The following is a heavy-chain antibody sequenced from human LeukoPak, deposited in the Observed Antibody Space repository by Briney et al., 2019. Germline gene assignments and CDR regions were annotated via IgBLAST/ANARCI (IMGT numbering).Heavy chain of an antibody. Sequence: GGSLRLSCAASGFTFSSYWMSWVRQAPGKGLEWVANIKQDGSEKYYVDSVKGRFTISRDNAKNSLYLQMNSLRAEDTAVYYCARLLVYNSGGEAFDYWGPGTLVAVSS. CDR2: IKQDGSEK. CDR1: GFTFSSYW. V-gene: IGHV3-7*01. D-gene: IGHD3-10*01. J-gene: IGHJ4*02. CDR3: ARLLVYNSGGEAFDY.